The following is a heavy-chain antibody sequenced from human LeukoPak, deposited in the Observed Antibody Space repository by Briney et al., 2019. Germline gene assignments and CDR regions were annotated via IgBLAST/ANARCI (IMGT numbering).Heavy chain of an antibody. V-gene: IGHV3-74*03. Sequence: GGSLRLSCAASGFTFSRDLMHWVRQAPGKGLVWVSRISDDGSITTYADSVKGRFTISRDNSKNTLYLQMNSLRAEDTAVYYCAKVQEFGESDNWGQGTLVTVSS. CDR3: AKVQEFGESDN. J-gene: IGHJ4*02. CDR2: ISDDGSIT. CDR1: GFTFSRDL. D-gene: IGHD3-10*01.